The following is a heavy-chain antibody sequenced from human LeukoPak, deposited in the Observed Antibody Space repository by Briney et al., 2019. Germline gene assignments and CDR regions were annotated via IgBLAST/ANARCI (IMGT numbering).Heavy chain of an antibody. CDR3: ARVARCTSCFDVDY. J-gene: IGHJ4*02. V-gene: IGHV4-4*07. Sequence: PSETLSLTCSVSGGSLSSYYWNWIRQPAGKGLEWIGHIYTSGSTNYNPSLKSRVTISVDTSKNQFSLTLSSVTAADTAVYYCARVARCTSCFDVDYWGQGTLVTVSS. D-gene: IGHD2-2*01. CDR2: IYTSGST. CDR1: GGSLSSYY.